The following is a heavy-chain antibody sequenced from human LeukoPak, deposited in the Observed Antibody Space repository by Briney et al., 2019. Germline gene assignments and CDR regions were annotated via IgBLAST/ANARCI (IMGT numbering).Heavy chain of an antibody. Sequence: PGGSLRLSCAASGFTFSDYFMSWIRQAPGKGLEWVSYISSSGRYSNYADSVKGRFTISRDNAKNSLYLQMNSLRAEDTAVYYCARDRGGNWNFDYDYWGQGTLFTVSS. V-gene: IGHV3-11*06. CDR1: GFTFSDYF. D-gene: IGHD1-7*01. CDR3: ARDRGGNWNFDYDY. CDR2: ISSSGRYS. J-gene: IGHJ4*02.